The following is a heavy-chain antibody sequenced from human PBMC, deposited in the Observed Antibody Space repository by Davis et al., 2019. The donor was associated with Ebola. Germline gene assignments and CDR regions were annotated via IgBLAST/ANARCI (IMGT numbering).Heavy chain of an antibody. J-gene: IGHJ5*02. CDR3: AKTSHTNYVRWFDP. D-gene: IGHD3-10*02. CDR1: GFTFSSYW. V-gene: IGHV3-7*03. Sequence: GGSLRLSCAASGFTFSSYWMSWVRQAPGKGLEWVANIKQDGSEKYYVDSVKGRFTISRDNAKNSLYLQMNSLRADDTAVYFCAKTSHTNYVRWFDPWGQGTLVTVSS. CDR2: IKQDGSEK.